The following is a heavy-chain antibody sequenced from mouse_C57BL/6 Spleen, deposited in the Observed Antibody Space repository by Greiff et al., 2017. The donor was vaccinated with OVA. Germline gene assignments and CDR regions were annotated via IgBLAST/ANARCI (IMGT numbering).Heavy chain of an antibody. CDR3: ARVNDEGDYDAMDY. CDR2: IDPANGNT. Sequence: EVQLQQSVAELVRPGASVKLSCTASGFNIQNTYMHWVKQRPEQGLEWIGRIDPANGNTKYVPQFQGPPTITADPSSNTPYLQLSSLTSEDTAIYYGARVNDEGDYDAMDYWGQGTSVTVSS. V-gene: IGHV14-3*01. CDR1: GFNIQNTY. D-gene: IGHD2-13*01. J-gene: IGHJ4*01.